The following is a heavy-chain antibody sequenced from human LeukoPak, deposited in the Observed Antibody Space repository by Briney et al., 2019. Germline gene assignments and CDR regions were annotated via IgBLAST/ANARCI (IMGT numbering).Heavy chain of an antibody. CDR1: GYSISSGYY. CDR2: SYHSGST. CDR3: AGQVGAYAFDI. Sequence: PSETLSLTCAVSGYSISSGYYWGCIRQPPGKLPEWIGSSYHSGSTYYNPSLKSRVTISVDTSKNQFSLKLSSVTAADTAVYYCAGQVGAYAFDIWGQGTMVTVSS. J-gene: IGHJ3*02. D-gene: IGHD1-26*01. V-gene: IGHV4-38-2*01.